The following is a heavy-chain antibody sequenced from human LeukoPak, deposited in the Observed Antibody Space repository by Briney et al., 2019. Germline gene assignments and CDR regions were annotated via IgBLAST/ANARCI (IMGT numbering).Heavy chain of an antibody. CDR3: ASSLTSGYIHDFDY. D-gene: IGHD5-12*01. CDR1: GGSISSYY. CDR2: IYDRGST. J-gene: IGHJ4*02. Sequence: PSETLSLTCTVSGGSISSYYWSWIRQPPGKGLEWIGNIYDRGSTKYNPSLKSRVTISVDTSKNQFSLRLSSVTAADTAVYYCASSLTSGYIHDFDYWGQGTLVTVSS. V-gene: IGHV4-59*01.